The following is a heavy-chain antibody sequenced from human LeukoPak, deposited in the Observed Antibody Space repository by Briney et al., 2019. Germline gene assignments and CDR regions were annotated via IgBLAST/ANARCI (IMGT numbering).Heavy chain of an antibody. CDR2: IKQDGSEK. CDR3: ASLSSSSGWDYYYYYMDV. Sequence: GGSLRLSCAASGFTFSSYWMSWVRQAPGKGLEWVANIKQDGSEKYYVDSVKGRFTISRDNAKNSLYLQMNSLRAEDTAVYYCASLSSSSGWDYYYYYMDVWGKGTTVTVSS. V-gene: IGHV3-7*01. D-gene: IGHD6-6*01. J-gene: IGHJ6*03. CDR1: GFTFSSYW.